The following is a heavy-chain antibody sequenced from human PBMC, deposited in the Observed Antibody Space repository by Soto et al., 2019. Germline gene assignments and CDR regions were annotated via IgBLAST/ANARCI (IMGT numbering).Heavy chain of an antibody. CDR3: AREYSSSQFDP. D-gene: IGHD6-13*01. Sequence: SETLSLTCAVYGGSFSGYYWSWIRQPPGKGLEWIGEINHSGSTNHNPSLKSRVTISVDTSKNQFSLKLSSVTAADTAVYYCAREYSSSQFDPWGQGTLVTVSS. V-gene: IGHV4-34*01. J-gene: IGHJ5*02. CDR1: GGSFSGYY. CDR2: INHSGST.